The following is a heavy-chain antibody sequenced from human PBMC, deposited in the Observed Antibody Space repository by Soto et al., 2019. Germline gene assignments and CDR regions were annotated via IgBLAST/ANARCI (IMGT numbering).Heavy chain of an antibody. CDR3: ARGAGQYRVTAIPYHFDY. V-gene: IGHV1-69*13. Sequence: GASVKVSCKASGYTFTGYYMHWVRQAPGQGLEWMGGIIPIFGTANYAQKFQGRVTITADESTSTAYMELSSLRSEDTAVYYCARGAGQYRVTAIPYHFDYWGQGTLVTVSS. CDR2: IIPIFGTA. CDR1: GYTFTGYY. J-gene: IGHJ4*02. D-gene: IGHD2-21*02.